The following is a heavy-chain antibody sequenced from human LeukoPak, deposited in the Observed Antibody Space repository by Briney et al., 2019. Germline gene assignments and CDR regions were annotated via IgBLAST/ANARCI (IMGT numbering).Heavy chain of an antibody. CDR2: INHSGST. Sequence: SETLSLTCTVSGGSISSYYWSWIRQPPGKGLEWIGEINHSGSTNYNPSLKSRVTISVDTSKNQFSLKLSSVTAADTAVYYCARGGANRYSSRSSGWYGYWGQGTLVTVSS. V-gene: IGHV4-34*01. J-gene: IGHJ4*02. CDR3: ARGGANRYSSRSSGWYGY. D-gene: IGHD6-19*01. CDR1: GGSISSYY.